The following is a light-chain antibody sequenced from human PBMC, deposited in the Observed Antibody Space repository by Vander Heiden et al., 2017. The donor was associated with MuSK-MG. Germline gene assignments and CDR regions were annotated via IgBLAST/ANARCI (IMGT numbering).Light chain of an antibody. CDR2: WAS. CDR1: QSVLYSSNNKNY. V-gene: IGKV4-1*01. CDR3: QQDDSTPNT. Sequence: DIVMTQSPDSLAVSLGERATINCKSSQSVLYSSNNKNYLAWYQQKPGQPPKLLIYWASTRESGVPGRFSGSGSGTDFTLTISSLQAEDVAVYYCQQDDSTPNTFGGGTKVEIK. J-gene: IGKJ4*01.